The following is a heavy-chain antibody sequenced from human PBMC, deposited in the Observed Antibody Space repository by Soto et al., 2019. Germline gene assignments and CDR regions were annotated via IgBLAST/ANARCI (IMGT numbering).Heavy chain of an antibody. CDR2: ISAYNGNT. V-gene: IGHV1-18*01. D-gene: IGHD1-26*01. Sequence: ASVKVSCKASGYTFTSYGISWVREAPGQGPEWMGWISAYNGNTNYAQKLQGRVTMTTDTSTSTAYMELRSLRSDDTAVYYCARVEYSGSYYGRYYYYGMDVWGQGTTVTVSS. CDR3: ARVEYSGSYYGRYYYYGMDV. CDR1: GYTFTSYG. J-gene: IGHJ6*02.